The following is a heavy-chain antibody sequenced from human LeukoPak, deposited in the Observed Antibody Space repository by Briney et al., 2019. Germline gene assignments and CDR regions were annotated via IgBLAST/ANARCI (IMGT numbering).Heavy chain of an antibody. CDR1: GGSISSYY. J-gene: IGHJ3*02. D-gene: IGHD5-18*01. Sequence: PSETLSLTCTVSGGSISSYYWSWIRRPPGKGLEWIGYIYYSGSTNYNPSLKSRVTISVDTSKNQFSLKLSSVTAADTAVYYCASSRGYSYVPDAFDIWGQGTMVTVSS. CDR3: ASSRGYSYVPDAFDI. V-gene: IGHV4-59*01. CDR2: IYYSGST.